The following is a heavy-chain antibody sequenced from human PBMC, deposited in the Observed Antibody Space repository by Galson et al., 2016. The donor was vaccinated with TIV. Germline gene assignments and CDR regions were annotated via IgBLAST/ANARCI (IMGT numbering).Heavy chain of an antibody. V-gene: IGHV4-39*01. J-gene: IGHJ3*02. CDR2: IYFSGST. Sequence: ETLSLTCTVSGDSIISSSYFWGWIRQPPGKGLEWIGSIYFSGSTLYNPPLKSRLTISVDTSKNQFSLRLTSVTAADTALYYCARPYDSASRGTFNIWGQGTMVTVSS. D-gene: IGHD3-22*01. CDR1: GDSIISSSYF. CDR3: ARPYDSASRGTFNI.